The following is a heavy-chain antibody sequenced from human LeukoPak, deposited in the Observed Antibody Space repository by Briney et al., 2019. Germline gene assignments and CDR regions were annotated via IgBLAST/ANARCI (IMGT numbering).Heavy chain of an antibody. Sequence: GRSLRLSCAASEFTFSNYGMHWVRQAPGKGLEWVAVISYDGTNKYYADSVKGPFTISRDNSNNTLYLQMNSLRAEDTAVYYCAKGYSGPHYWGQGTLVTVSS. CDR2: ISYDGTNK. CDR3: AKGYSGPHY. J-gene: IGHJ4*02. D-gene: IGHD5-12*01. V-gene: IGHV3-30*18. CDR1: EFTFSNYG.